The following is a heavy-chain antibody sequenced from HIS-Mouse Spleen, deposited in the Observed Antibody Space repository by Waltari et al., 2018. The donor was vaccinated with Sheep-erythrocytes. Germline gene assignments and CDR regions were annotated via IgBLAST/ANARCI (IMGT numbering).Heavy chain of an antibody. CDR2: IYYRGGT. V-gene: IGHV4-39*01. Sequence: QLQLQESCPGLVKPSETLSLTCTVSGGSISSSSYYWGWIRQPPGKGLDLIGSIYYRGGTHSHPCLKSLVTISVDTSQNQFSLKLSSVTAADTAVYYCARRLPYSSSADGAKFDYWGQGTLVTVSS. CDR1: GGSISSSSYY. D-gene: IGHD6-13*01. CDR3: ARRLPYSSSADGAKFDY. J-gene: IGHJ4*02.